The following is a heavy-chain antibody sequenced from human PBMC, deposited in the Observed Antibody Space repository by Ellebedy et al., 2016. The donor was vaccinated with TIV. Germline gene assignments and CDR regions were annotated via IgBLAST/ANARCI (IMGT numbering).Heavy chain of an antibody. J-gene: IGHJ6*02. CDR1: GYPFSNYA. CDR2: LNPVNGHT. Sequence: AASVKVSCKASGYPFSNYAMHWVRQAPGQGLEWMGWLNPVNGHTKYSQKFQGRVTITRDKSASIAFMELNSLRSEDTAVYYGARLIVATISPYFFGFDIWGQGTTVTVTS. V-gene: IGHV1-3*01. D-gene: IGHD5-12*01. CDR3: ARLIVATISPYFFGFDI.